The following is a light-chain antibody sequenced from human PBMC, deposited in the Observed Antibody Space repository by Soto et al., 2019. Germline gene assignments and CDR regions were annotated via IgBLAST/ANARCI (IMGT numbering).Light chain of an antibody. V-gene: IGLV2-14*01. Sequence: QSALTQPASVSGSPGQSITISCPGTRSDVGGYNYVSWYQQHPGKAPKLMIYDVSNRPSGASNRFSGSKSGNTASLTISGLQAEDEADDYCSSYTRSSTLVVFGGGTKLTVL. J-gene: IGLJ2*01. CDR3: SSYTRSSTLVV. CDR1: RSDVGGYNY. CDR2: DVS.